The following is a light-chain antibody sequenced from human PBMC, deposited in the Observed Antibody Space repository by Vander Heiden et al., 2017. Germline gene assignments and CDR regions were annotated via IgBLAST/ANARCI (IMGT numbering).Light chain of an antibody. J-gene: IGKJ2*01. V-gene: IGKV3-15*01. CDR1: QSVSSN. Sequence: EIVMPQSPATLSVSPGERATLSCRASQSVSSNLAWYQQKPGQAPRLLSYGASTRATGIPARFSGSGSGTEFTLTISSLQSEDFAVYYCQQYNNWPYTFGQGTKLEIK. CDR2: GAS. CDR3: QQYNNWPYT.